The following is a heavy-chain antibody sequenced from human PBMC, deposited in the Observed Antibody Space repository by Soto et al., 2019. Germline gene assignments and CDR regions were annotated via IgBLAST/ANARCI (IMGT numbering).Heavy chain of an antibody. CDR1: GGSISSGGYY. D-gene: IGHD6-13*01. J-gene: IGHJ5*02. Sequence: PSETLSLTCTVSGGSISSGGYYWSWIRQHPGKGLEWIGYIYYSGSTYYNPSLKSRVTISVDTSKNQFSLKLSSVTAADTAVYYCARWGGGDGIAAAGRKFRWFDPWGQGTLVTVSS. V-gene: IGHV4-31*03. CDR3: ARWGGGDGIAAAGRKFRWFDP. CDR2: IYYSGST.